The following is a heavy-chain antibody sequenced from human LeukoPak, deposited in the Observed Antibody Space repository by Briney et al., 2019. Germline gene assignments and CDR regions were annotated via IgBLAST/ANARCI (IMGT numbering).Heavy chain of an antibody. CDR3: ARKDTGHWAFDI. CDR2: ISGSGGST. V-gene: IGHV3-23*01. J-gene: IGHJ3*02. CDR1: GFTFSSYA. D-gene: IGHD5-18*01. Sequence: GGSLRLSCAAYGFTFSSYAMSWVRQAPGKGQEWVSAISGSGGSTYYADSVKSRFTTSRDNSKNTLYLQMNSLRAEDTAVYYCARKDTGHWAFDIWGQGTMVTVSS.